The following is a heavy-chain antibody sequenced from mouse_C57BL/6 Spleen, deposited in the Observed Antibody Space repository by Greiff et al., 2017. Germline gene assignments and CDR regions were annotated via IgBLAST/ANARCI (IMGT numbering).Heavy chain of an antibody. D-gene: IGHD1-1*01. CDR2: INPNYGTT. J-gene: IGHJ1*03. V-gene: IGHV1-39*01. Sequence: VQLKQSGPELVKPGASVKISCKASGYSFTDYYMNWVKQSNGKSLEWIGVINPNYGTTSYNQKFKGKATLTVDQSSSTAYMQLISLTSEDSAVYYCARGDCGSSYWDVDVWGTGTTVTVSS. CDR3: ARGDCGSSYWDVDV. CDR1: GYSFTDYY.